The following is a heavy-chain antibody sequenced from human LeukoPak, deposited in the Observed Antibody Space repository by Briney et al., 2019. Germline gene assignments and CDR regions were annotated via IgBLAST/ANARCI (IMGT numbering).Heavy chain of an antibody. J-gene: IGHJ5*02. CDR3: AKSDWFDP. CDR1: GFTFSNYW. V-gene: IGHV3-74*01. CDR2: IKNDGSIT. Sequence: GESLRLSCVASGFTFSNYWMHWVRQAPGKGLVWVSRIKNDGSITSYAESVKGRFTISRDNAKNTLYLQMNSLRAEDTAVYYCAKSDWFDPGGQGTLVTVSP.